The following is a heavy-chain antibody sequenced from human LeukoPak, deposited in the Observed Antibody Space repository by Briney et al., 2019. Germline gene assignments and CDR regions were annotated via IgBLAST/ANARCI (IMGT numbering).Heavy chain of an antibody. J-gene: IGHJ4*02. D-gene: IGHD1-26*01. CDR1: GFIFNNYA. V-gene: IGHV3-23*01. CDR2: IVATGAGT. Sequence: GGSLRLSCAASGFIFNNYAMTWVRQAPGKGLEWVSAIVATGAGTYYADSVRGRFTISRDNSKNTLYLQMNSLRVDDTAVYYCARKERATTWWGQGTLVTVSS. CDR3: ARKERATTW.